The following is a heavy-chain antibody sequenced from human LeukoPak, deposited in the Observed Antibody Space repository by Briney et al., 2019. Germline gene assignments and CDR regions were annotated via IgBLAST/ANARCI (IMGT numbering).Heavy chain of an antibody. CDR2: IYTSGST. V-gene: IGHV4-4*09. D-gene: IGHD2-15*01. CDR3: ARHTGCSGGSCYSFWFDP. CDR1: GGSISSYY. J-gene: IGHJ5*02. Sequence: SETLSLICTVSGGSISSYYWSWIRQPPGKGLEWIGYIYTSGSTNYNPSLKSRVTISVDTSKNQFSLKLSSVTAADTAVYYCARHTGCSGGSCYSFWFDPWGQGTLVTVSS.